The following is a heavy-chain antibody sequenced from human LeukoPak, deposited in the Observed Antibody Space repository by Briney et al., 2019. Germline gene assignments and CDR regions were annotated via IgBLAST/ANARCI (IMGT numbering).Heavy chain of an antibody. CDR2: IIPIFGTA. CDR3: ATDAIERALFVY. Sequence: GASVKVSCKASGGTFSSYAISWVRQAPGQGLEWMGGIIPIFGTANYAQKFQGRVTITTDESTSTAYMELSSLRSEDTAWYYFATDAIERALFVYCGQGTLGTVSS. CDR1: GGTFSSYA. J-gene: IGHJ4*02. V-gene: IGHV1-69*05. D-gene: IGHD2-21*01.